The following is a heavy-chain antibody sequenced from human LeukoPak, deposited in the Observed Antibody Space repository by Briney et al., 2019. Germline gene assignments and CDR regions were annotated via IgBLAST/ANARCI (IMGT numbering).Heavy chain of an antibody. J-gene: IGHJ4*02. CDR3: ATTYSY. D-gene: IGHD1-1*01. Sequence: GGSLRLSCAASGFTFSDYRMNWVRQAPGKGLEWISTITTSGGDTYYADSVKGRFTISRDNSKNTLYLQMNSLRAEDTAVYYCATTYSYWGQGTLVTVSS. CDR1: GFTFSDYR. CDR2: ITTSGGDT. V-gene: IGHV3-23*01.